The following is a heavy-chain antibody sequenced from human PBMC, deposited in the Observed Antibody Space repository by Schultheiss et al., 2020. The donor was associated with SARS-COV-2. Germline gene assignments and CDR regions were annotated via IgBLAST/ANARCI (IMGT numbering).Heavy chain of an antibody. J-gene: IGHJ4*02. D-gene: IGHD3-10*01. CDR1: GFTFSSYW. V-gene: IGHV3-7*01. Sequence: GGSLRLSCAASGFTFSSYWMSWVRQAPGKGLQWVAKINQDGRVRDYADSVKGRFTISRDNAKNSLYLQMNSLRAEDTAVYYCARGLGTYYFDYWGQGTLVTVSS. CDR3: ARGLGTYYFDY. CDR2: INQDGRVR.